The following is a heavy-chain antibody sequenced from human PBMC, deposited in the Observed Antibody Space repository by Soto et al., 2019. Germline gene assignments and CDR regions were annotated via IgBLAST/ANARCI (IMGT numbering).Heavy chain of an antibody. CDR1: GYSFTSYW. D-gene: IGHD3-22*01. J-gene: IGHJ6*02. V-gene: IGHV5-51*01. CDR2: IYPGDSDT. CDR3: ARLGGLEILTYYSDKYGMDV. Sequence: PGESLTISCKGSGYSFTSYWIVWVRQMPGKGLEAMGIIYPGDSDTRYSPSFQGQVTISADKSISTAYLQWSSLNASDTAMYYCARLGGLEILTYYSDKYGMDVWGQGTTVTVSS.